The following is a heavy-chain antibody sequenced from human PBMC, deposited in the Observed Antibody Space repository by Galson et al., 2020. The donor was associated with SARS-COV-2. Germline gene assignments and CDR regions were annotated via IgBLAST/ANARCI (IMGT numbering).Heavy chain of an antibody. V-gene: IGHV4-30-4*01. CDR2: VYHSGNT. J-gene: IGHJ4*02. D-gene: IGHD3-10*01. Sequence: ETSETLSLTCTVSGGSLSSGDYYWSWIRQPPGKGLEWIGHVYHSGNTSYNPSLESRLTLPVDTSKNLFSLKLRSVTAADTAVYYCARGNRGFDYWGQGVLVTVS. CDR1: GGSLSSGDYY. CDR3: ARGNRGFDY.